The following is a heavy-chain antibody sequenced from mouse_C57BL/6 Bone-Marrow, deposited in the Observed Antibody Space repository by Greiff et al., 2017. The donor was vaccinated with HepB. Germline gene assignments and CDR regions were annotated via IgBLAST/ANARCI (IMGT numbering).Heavy chain of an antibody. CDR1: GYTFTDYN. V-gene: IGHV1-18*01. J-gene: IGHJ4*01. Sequence: EVQLVESGPELVKPGASVKIPCKASGYTFTDYNMDWVKQSHGKSLEWIGDINPNNGGTIYNQKFKGKATLTVDKSSSTAYMELRSLTSEDTAVYYCARGIYYDYFYAMDYWGQGTSVTVSS. D-gene: IGHD2-4*01. CDR3: ARGIYYDYFYAMDY. CDR2: INPNNGGT.